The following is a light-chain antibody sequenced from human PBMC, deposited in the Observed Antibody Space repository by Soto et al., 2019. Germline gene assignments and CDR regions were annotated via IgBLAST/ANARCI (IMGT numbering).Light chain of an antibody. CDR3: QHYGSSPPSWT. CDR1: RSVSSSY. CDR2: GAS. J-gene: IGKJ1*01. Sequence: ETVLTQSPGTLSLAAGERATLFCRASRSVSSSYLAWYQQKPGQAPRLLIYGASSRATGIPDRFSGSGSGTDFTLTISRLEPEDFAVYYCQHYGSSPPSWTFGQGTKVEIK. V-gene: IGKV3-20*01.